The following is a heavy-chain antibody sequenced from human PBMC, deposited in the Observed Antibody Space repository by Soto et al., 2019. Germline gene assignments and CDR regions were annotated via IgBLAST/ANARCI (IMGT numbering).Heavy chain of an antibody. CDR3: ASGRYDASGYFDY. CDR2: ITPFNGNT. V-gene: IGHV1-45*02. D-gene: IGHD3-22*01. CDR1: GNTFTYVY. Sequence: QMQLVQSGAEVKKTGSSVKVSCKGSGNTFTYVYLHWVRQAPGQALEWMGWITPFNGNTKYAQKSQDRVTFTREKSLTTAYMALSSLRSDDTAMFYCASGRYDASGYFDYWGQGTLVTVSS. J-gene: IGHJ4*02.